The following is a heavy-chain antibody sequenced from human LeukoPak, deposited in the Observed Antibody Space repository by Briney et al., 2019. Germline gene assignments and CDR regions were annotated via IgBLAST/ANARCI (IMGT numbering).Heavy chain of an antibody. CDR3: ARDRHKYNYDSGGYPPY. J-gene: IGHJ4*02. V-gene: IGHV3-23*01. D-gene: IGHD3-22*01. CDR1: GFRISTYA. Sequence: GGSLRLSCAASGFRISTYAMYWVRQAPGKGLEWVSAFSGGDGPTYYADSVQGRFTISRDNSKNTLFLQMNSLRAEDTALYYCARDRHKYNYDSGGYPPYWGQGTLVTVSS. CDR2: FSGGDGPT.